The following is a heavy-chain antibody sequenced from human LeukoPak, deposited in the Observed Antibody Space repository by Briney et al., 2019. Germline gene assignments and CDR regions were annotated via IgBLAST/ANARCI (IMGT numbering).Heavy chain of an antibody. V-gene: IGHV4-34*01. CDR3: AGLFEYSSSSMANGWFDP. D-gene: IGHD6-6*01. Sequence: TPSETLSLTCAVYGGSFSGYYWSWIRQPPGKGLEWIGEINHSGSTNYNPSLKSQVTISVDTSKNQFSLKLSSVTAADTAVYYCAGLFEYSSSSMANGWFDPWGQGTLVTVSS. CDR2: INHSGST. CDR1: GGSFSGYY. J-gene: IGHJ5*02.